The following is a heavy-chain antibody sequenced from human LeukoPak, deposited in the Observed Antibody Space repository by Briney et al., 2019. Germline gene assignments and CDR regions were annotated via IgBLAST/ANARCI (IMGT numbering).Heavy chain of an antibody. D-gene: IGHD6-13*01. Sequence: ASVKVSCKASGYTFTSYYIHWVRQAPGQGPEWMGIINPSGGSANYAQKLQGRVTMTTDTSTSTAYMELRSLRSDDTAVYYCAREGMAAARLGGSWFDPWGQGTLVTVSS. J-gene: IGHJ5*02. CDR1: GYTFTSYY. CDR3: AREGMAAARLGGSWFDP. V-gene: IGHV1-46*01. CDR2: INPSGGSA.